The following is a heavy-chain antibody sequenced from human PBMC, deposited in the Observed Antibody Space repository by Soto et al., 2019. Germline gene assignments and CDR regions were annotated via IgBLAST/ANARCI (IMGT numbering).Heavy chain of an antibody. V-gene: IGHV3-30-3*01. CDR2: ISYDGSNK. J-gene: IGHJ4*02. CDR3: VRAPIAVAGTYFGY. Sequence: QVQLVESGGGVVQPGRSLRLSCAASGFTFRSYAMHWVRQAPGKGLEWVAVISYDGSNKYYADPVKGRFTISRDNSKNTLYMQMSSVRAEDTAVYYCVRAPIAVAGTYFGYWGQGTLVTVSS. D-gene: IGHD6-19*01. CDR1: GFTFRSYA.